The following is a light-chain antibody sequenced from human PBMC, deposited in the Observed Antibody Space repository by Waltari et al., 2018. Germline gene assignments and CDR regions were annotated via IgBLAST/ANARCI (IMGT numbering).Light chain of an antibody. Sequence: DIVMTQSPDSLAVSLGERATINCRSSQNGLSSSYNKNHLAWYQHKPGQPPKLLVYWASTRESGVPDRFSGSGSGTDFTLSISSLQAEDVAVYYCQQYYGIPTFGQGTKVEVK. CDR3: QQYYGIPT. CDR2: WAS. CDR1: QNGLSSSYNKNH. J-gene: IGKJ1*01. V-gene: IGKV4-1*01.